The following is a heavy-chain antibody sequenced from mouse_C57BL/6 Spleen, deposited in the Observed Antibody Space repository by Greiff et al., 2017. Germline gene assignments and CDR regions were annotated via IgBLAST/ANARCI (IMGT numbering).Heavy chain of an antibody. V-gene: IGHV1-69*01. D-gene: IGHD3-2*02. CDR1: GYTFTSYW. J-gene: IGHJ4*01. Sequence: VKLQQPGAELVMPGASVKLSCKASGYTFTSYWMHWVKQRPGQGLEWIGEIDPSDSYTNYNQKFKGKSTLTVDKSSSTAYMQLSSLTSEDSAVYYCARSIRLYAMDYWGQGTSVTVSS. CDR3: ARSIRLYAMDY. CDR2: IDPSDSYT.